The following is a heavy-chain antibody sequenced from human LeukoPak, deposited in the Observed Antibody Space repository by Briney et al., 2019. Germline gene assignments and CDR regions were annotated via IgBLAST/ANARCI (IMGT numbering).Heavy chain of an antibody. CDR1: GFTFRSYS. V-gene: IGHV3-30-3*01. CDR2: ISYAGSTI. Sequence: PGGSLRLSCAASGFTFRSYSMHWVRQAPGKGLEWVAVISYAGSTIYYADSVKGRFTISRDNSENTLYLQMNSLRVDDTAVYYRARDRGYSGSPRGFFDYWGQGTLVTVPS. CDR3: ARDRGYSGSPRGFFDY. D-gene: IGHD5-12*01. J-gene: IGHJ4*02.